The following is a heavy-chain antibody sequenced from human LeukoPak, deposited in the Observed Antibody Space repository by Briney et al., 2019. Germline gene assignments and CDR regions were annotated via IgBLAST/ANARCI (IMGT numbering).Heavy chain of an antibody. CDR2: IIPIFGTA. CDR3: VTVEERWFGEDYFDY. D-gene: IGHD3-10*01. J-gene: IGHJ4*02. V-gene: IGHV1-69*01. CDR1: GGTFSSYA. Sequence: GASVKVSCKASGGTFSSYAISWVRQAPGQGLEWMGGIIPIFGTANYAQKFQGRVTITADESTSTAYMELSSLRSEDTAVYYCVTVEERWFGEDYFDYWGQGTLVTVSS.